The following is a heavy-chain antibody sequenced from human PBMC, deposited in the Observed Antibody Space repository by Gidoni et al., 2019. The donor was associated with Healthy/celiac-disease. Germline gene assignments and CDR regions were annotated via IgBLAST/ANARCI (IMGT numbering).Heavy chain of an antibody. D-gene: IGHD2-15*01. CDR3: ARGSVRGYCSGGSCYPLGY. Sequence: QVQLVESGGGVVQPGRSLRLSCAASGFPFSSYGMPWVPPAPGKGLEWVAVLWVDGSKKYYADSLKGRFTISSNNSKNTLYLQMNSLRAEDTAVYYCARGSVRGYCSGGSCYPLGYWGQGTLVTVSS. J-gene: IGHJ4*02. CDR2: LWVDGSKK. V-gene: IGHV3-33*01. CDR1: GFPFSSYG.